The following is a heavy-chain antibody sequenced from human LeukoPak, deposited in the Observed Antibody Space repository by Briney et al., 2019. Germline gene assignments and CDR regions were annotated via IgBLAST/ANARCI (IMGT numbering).Heavy chain of an antibody. CDR1: GGSFSGCY. J-gene: IGHJ4*02. CDR2: INHSGST. V-gene: IGHV4-34*01. Sequence: SETLSLTCAVYGGSFSGCYWSWIRQPPGRGLEWIGEINHSGSTNYNPSLKSRVTISVDTSKNQFSLKLSSVTAADTAVYYCARAPRRPAPFDYWGQGTLVTVSS. CDR3: ARAPRRPAPFDY.